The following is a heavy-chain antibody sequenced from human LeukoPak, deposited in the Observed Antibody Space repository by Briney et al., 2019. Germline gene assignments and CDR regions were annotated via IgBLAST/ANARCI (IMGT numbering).Heavy chain of an antibody. CDR1: GFTFRCYA. CDR2: ISGSGGNA. Sequence: PGGSLRLSCAASGFTFRCYAMTWVRQAPGKGLEWVSVISGSGGNAYYADSVKGRFTISRDNFKNTLYLQMNSLTAEDTAIYYCAKGGTSSWYFVFDYWGQGVLVTVSS. J-gene: IGHJ4*02. V-gene: IGHV3-23*01. CDR3: AKGGTSSWYFVFDY. D-gene: IGHD6-13*01.